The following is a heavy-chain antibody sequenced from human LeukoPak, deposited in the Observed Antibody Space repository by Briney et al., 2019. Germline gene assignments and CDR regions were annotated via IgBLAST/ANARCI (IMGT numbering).Heavy chain of an antibody. J-gene: IGHJ4*02. D-gene: IGHD3-10*01. CDR3: AKDHGRDYYGSGRYDY. Sequence: GGSLRLSCAASGFTFDDYAMYWVRQAPGKGLEWVSSITWNSGSKVYADSVKGRFTISRDNAKNSLYLQMNSLRAEDTAVYYCAKDHGRDYYGSGRYDYWGQGTLVTVSS. V-gene: IGHV3-9*01. CDR1: GFTFDDYA. CDR2: ITWNSGSK.